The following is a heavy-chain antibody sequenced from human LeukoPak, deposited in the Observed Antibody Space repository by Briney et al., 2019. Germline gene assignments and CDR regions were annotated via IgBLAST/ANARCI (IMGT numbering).Heavy chain of an antibody. CDR3: ARDGLTISENWFDP. Sequence: PGGSLRLSCAASGFTFSDYYMSWIRQAPGKGLEWVSYITSSGSTIYYADSVKGRFTISRDNAKISLYLQMNSLRAEDTAVYYCARDGLTISENWFDPWGQGTLVTVSS. CDR1: GFTFSDYY. D-gene: IGHD3-3*01. V-gene: IGHV3-11*04. CDR2: ITSSGSTI. J-gene: IGHJ5*02.